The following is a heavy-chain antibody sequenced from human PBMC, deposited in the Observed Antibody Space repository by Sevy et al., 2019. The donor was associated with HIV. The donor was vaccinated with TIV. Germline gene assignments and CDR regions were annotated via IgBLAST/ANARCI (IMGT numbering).Heavy chain of an antibody. V-gene: IGHV3-7*03. Sequence: GGSLRLSCAASGFTFSSYWMSWLRRAPEKGLEWVANVKQDGSEKDYVDSVKGRFTISRDNAKNSLYLQMNSLRAEDTAVYYCARGYDYFDYWGQGTLVTVSS. J-gene: IGHJ4*02. CDR1: GFTFSSYW. D-gene: IGHD1-1*01. CDR3: ARGYDYFDY. CDR2: VKQDGSEK.